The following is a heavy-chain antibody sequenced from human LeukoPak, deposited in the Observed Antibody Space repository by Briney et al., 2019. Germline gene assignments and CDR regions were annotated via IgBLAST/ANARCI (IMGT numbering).Heavy chain of an antibody. CDR3: ASEIVVVPSAMGFDP. V-gene: IGHV1-46*01. D-gene: IGHD2-2*01. CDR2: INPSGGST. J-gene: IGHJ5*02. Sequence: ASVKVSCKASGYSFTTYYIHWVRQAPGQGLEWMGVINPSGGSTSFAQKFQARLTMTRDTSTSTVYMELSGLSSEDTAVYYCASEIVVVPSAMGFDPWGQGTQVTVSS. CDR1: GYSFTTYY.